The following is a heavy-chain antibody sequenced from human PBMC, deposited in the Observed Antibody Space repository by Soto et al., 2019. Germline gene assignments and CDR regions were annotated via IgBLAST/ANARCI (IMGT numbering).Heavy chain of an antibody. CDR1: GFTFDTYW. V-gene: IGHV3-74*01. J-gene: IGHJ4*02. D-gene: IGHD3-10*01. CDR3: ATAGVDY. Sequence: GGSLRLSCAASGFTFDTYWMNWVRQAPGKGPEWLSGMNSDGSTTNYADSVKGRFTVSRDNAKNTLYLQMNSLRAEDTAVYYCATAGVDYWGPGTLVTVSS. CDR2: MNSDGSTT.